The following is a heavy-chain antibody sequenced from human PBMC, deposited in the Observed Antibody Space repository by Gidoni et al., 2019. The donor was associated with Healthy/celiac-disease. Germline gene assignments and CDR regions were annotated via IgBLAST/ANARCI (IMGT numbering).Heavy chain of an antibody. Sequence: QVQLVESGGGVVQPGRSLRLSCAASGFTFSSYGMHWVRQAPGKGLEWVAVISYDGSNKYYADSVKGRFTISRDNSKNTLYLQMNSLRAEDTAVYYCAKDRYFDWFFDYWGQGTLVTVSS. CDR1: GFTFSSYG. J-gene: IGHJ4*02. CDR2: ISYDGSNK. V-gene: IGHV3-30*18. D-gene: IGHD3-9*01. CDR3: AKDRYFDWFFDY.